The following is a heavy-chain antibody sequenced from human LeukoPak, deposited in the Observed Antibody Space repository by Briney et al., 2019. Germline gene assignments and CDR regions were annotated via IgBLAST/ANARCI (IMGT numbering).Heavy chain of an antibody. Sequence: GASVKVSCKASGYIFTSYYMEWVRQAPGQGLEWMGIINPSGGSTSYAQKFQGRVTKTRDTSTSTFYMEVSSLRSEDTAVYYCARDRSLAAAVYYFDYWGQGTLVTVSS. CDR2: INPSGGST. J-gene: IGHJ4*02. CDR3: ARDRSLAAAVYYFDY. V-gene: IGHV1-46*01. D-gene: IGHD6-13*01. CDR1: GYIFTSYY.